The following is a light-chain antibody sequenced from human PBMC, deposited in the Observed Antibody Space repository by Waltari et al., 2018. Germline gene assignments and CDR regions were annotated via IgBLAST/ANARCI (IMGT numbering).Light chain of an antibody. CDR2: KDS. V-gene: IGLV3-25*03. Sequence: SYELTQPPSVSVSPGQPARITCSGDASAKQYAYWYQQKPGQAPVVVIHKDSERPSGMPERFSGSSSGTRVTLTISGVQAEDEADYYCQTADSSGTCNDFFGTGTKVTVL. J-gene: IGLJ1*01. CDR1: ASAKQY. CDR3: QTADSSGTCNDF.